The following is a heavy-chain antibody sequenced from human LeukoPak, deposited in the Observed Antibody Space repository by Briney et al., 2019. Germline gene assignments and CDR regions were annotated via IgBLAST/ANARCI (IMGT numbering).Heavy chain of an antibody. Sequence: GGSLRLSCAASGFTFTTYWMHWVRQAPGKGLEWVSRIKGDEMTTNYADSAEGRFTISRDNAKNTVYLEINSLRAEDTAVYYCARGGLFAYYFDYWGQGTLVTVSS. J-gene: IGHJ4*02. CDR1: GFTFTTYW. CDR3: ARGGLFAYYFDY. V-gene: IGHV3-74*01. CDR2: IKGDEMTT. D-gene: IGHD3-10*02.